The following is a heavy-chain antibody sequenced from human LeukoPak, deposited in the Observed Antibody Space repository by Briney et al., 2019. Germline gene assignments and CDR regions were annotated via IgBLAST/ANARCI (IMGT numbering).Heavy chain of an antibody. V-gene: IGHV1-69*05. CDR2: IIPIFGAA. D-gene: IGHD3-22*01. J-gene: IGHJ5*02. CDR3: ARGYYYDSSGYYYNWFDP. CDR1: GGTFSSYA. Sequence: SVKVSCKASGGTFSSYAISWVRQAPGQGLEWMGRIIPIFGAANYAQKFQGRVTITTDESTSTAYMELSSLRSEDTAVYYCARGYYYDSSGYYYNWFDPWGQGTLVTVSS.